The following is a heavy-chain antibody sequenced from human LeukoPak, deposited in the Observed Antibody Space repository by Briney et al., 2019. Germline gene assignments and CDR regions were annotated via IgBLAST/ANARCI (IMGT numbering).Heavy chain of an antibody. V-gene: IGHV3-48*01. CDR2: ISSSSSTI. CDR1: GFTFSSYS. J-gene: IGHJ4*02. Sequence: PGGSLRLSCAASGFTFSSYSMNWVRQAPGKGLEWLSYISSSSSTIYYADSVKGRFTISRDNAKNSLYLQMNSLRAEDTAVHYCARRSSSKDYWGQGTLVTVSS. D-gene: IGHD6-6*01. CDR3: ARRSSSKDY.